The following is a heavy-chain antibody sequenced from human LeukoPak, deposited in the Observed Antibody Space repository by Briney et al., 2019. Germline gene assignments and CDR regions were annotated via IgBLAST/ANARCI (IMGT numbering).Heavy chain of an antibody. CDR1: GGSISSSSYY. J-gene: IGHJ4*02. CDR2: IYDSGST. Sequence: SETLSLTCTVSGGSISSSSYYWGWIRQPPGKGLEWIGAIYDSGSTYYNPSLKSRVTISVDKSKNQLSLKLSSVTAADTAVYYCARVGRIVVAFDYWGQGTLVTVSS. D-gene: IGHD2-15*01. V-gene: IGHV4-39*07. CDR3: ARVGRIVVAFDY.